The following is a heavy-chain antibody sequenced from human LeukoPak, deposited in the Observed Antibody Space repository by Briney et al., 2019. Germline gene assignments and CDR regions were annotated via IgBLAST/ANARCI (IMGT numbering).Heavy chain of an antibody. CDR3: AREQGIYNHRIIDS. Sequence: GASLKVSCKASGYTFSSYGISWVRQAPGQGLEWMGWISAYNGNTNFAQEFQGRVTMTTDTSTSTASMELRSLRSDDTAVYYCAREQGIYNHRIIDSWGQGTLVTVSS. V-gene: IGHV1-18*01. CDR2: ISAYNGNT. D-gene: IGHD5-12*01. CDR1: GYTFSSYG. J-gene: IGHJ4*02.